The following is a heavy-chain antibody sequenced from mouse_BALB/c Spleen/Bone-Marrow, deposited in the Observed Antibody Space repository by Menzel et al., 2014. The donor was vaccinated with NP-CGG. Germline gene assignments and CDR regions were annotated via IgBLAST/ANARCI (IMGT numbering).Heavy chain of an antibody. CDR1: GYTFTSYW. D-gene: IGHD4-1*02. V-gene: IGHV1S81*02. J-gene: IGHJ2*01. CDR2: INPSNGRT. Sequence: QVQLQQSGAELVKPGASVKLSCKASGYTFTSYWMYWVKQRPGQGLEWIGEINPSNGRTDYNEKFKTKATLTVDSSSSTAYMQLSSLTSEDSAVYYCTSPQLRRDYWGQGTTLTVSS. CDR3: TSPQLRRDY.